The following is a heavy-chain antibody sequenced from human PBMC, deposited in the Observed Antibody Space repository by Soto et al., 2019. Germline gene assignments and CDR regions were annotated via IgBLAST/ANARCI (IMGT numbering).Heavy chain of an antibody. Sequence: QVQLVESGGGVVQPGRSLRLSCAASGFTFSSYAMHWVRQAPGKGLEWVAVISYDGSNKYYADSVKGRFTISRDNSKNTLYMQMNSLRAEDTAVYYCARDLTFGGYCSGGSCYSDYWGQGTLVTVSS. CDR3: ARDLTFGGYCSGGSCYSDY. V-gene: IGHV3-30-3*01. D-gene: IGHD2-15*01. J-gene: IGHJ4*02. CDR1: GFTFSSYA. CDR2: ISYDGSNK.